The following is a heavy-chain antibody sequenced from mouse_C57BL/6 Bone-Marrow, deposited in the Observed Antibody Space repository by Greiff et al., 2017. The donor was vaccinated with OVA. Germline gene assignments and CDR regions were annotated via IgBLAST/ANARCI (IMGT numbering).Heavy chain of an antibody. Sequence: EVQLQQSGPELVKPGASVKLSCKASGYTFTDYYMNWVKQSHGKSLEWIGDINPNNGGTSYNQKFKGKATLTVDKSSSTAYMELRSLTSEDSAVYYCARETSWFAYWGQGTLVTVSA. CDR2: INPNNGGT. V-gene: IGHV1-26*01. CDR1: GYTFTDYY. CDR3: ARETSWFAY. J-gene: IGHJ3*01.